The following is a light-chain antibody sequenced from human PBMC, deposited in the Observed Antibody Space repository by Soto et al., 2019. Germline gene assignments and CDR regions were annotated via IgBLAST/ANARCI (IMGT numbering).Light chain of an antibody. V-gene: IGKV1-8*01. CDR3: QQSFSTPRL. CDR1: QGISSY. Sequence: AIRMTQSPSSFSASTGDRVTITCRASQGISSYLAWYQQKPGKAPKLLIYAASTLQSGVPSRFSGSGSGTDFTLTISCLQSEDFATYYCQQSFSTPRLFGQGTKVDFK. CDR2: AAS. J-gene: IGKJ1*01.